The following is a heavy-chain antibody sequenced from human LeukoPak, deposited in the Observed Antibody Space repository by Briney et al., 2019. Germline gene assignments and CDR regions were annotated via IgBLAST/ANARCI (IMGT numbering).Heavy chain of an antibody. J-gene: IGHJ4*02. CDR1: GGPFSGYY. Sequence: PSETLSLTCAVYGGPFSGYYWSWIRQPPGKGLEWIGEINHSGSTNYNPSLKSRVTISVDTSKNQFSLKLSSVTAADTAVYYRARGRGGFAAMVDFDYWGQGTLVTVSS. CDR3: ARGRGGFAAMVDFDY. V-gene: IGHV4-34*01. D-gene: IGHD5-18*01. CDR2: INHSGST.